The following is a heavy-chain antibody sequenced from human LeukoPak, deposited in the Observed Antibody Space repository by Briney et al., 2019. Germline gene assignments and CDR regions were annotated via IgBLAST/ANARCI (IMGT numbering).Heavy chain of an antibody. V-gene: IGHV1-2*02. CDR1: GYTFTCYY. D-gene: IGHD1-26*01. CDR2: INPNSGGT. CDR3: AREKWELLGREDYYYGMDV. Sequence: ASVKVSCKASGYTFTCYYMQWVRQAPGQGQEWMGWINPNSGGTNYAQKFQGRVTMTRDTSISTAYMELSRLRSDDTAVYCCAREKWELLGREDYYYGMDVWGQGTTVTVSS. J-gene: IGHJ6*02.